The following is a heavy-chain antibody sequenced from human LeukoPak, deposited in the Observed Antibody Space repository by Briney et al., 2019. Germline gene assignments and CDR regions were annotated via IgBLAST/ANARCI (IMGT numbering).Heavy chain of an antibody. CDR1: GYTFTGYY. V-gene: IGHV1-18*04. J-gene: IGHJ4*02. D-gene: IGHD1-7*01. CDR3: ARDGTGTTATAIDYFDY. Sequence: ASVKVSCKASGYTFTGYYMHWVRQAPGLGLEWMGWISTYNGNTKYAQKFQGRVTMTTDTSTSTAYMELRSLISDDTAVYYCARDGTGTTATAIDYFDYWGQGTLVTVSS. CDR2: ISTYNGNT.